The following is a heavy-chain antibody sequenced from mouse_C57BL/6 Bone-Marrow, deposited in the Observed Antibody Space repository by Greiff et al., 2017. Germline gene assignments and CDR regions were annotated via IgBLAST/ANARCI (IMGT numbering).Heavy chain of an antibody. Sequence: EVQVVDSGGDLVKPGGSLKLSCAASGFTFSSYGMSWVRQTPDKRLEWVATISSGGSYTYYPDSVKGRFTISRDNAKNTLYLQMSSLKSEDTAMYYCARQFSYSNYDYFDYWGQGTTLTVSS. J-gene: IGHJ2*01. V-gene: IGHV5-6*01. CDR3: ARQFSYSNYDYFDY. CDR1: GFTFSSYG. D-gene: IGHD2-5*01. CDR2: ISSGGSYT.